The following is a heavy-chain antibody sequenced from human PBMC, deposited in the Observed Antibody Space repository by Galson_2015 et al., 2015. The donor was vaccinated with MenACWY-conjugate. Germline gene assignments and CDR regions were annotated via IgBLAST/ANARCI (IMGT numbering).Heavy chain of an antibody. D-gene: IGHD3-22*01. CDR1: GFTFTSSA. CDR3: AAEVPYYDSPYYFDY. V-gene: IGHV1-58*01. Sequence: SVKVSCKASGFTFTSSAVQWVRQARGQRLEWIGWIIVGSGNTNYAQKFQERVTITRDMSTSTAYMELSSLRSEDTAVYYCAAEVPYYDSPYYFDYWGQGTLVTVSS. CDR2: IIVGSGNT. J-gene: IGHJ4*02.